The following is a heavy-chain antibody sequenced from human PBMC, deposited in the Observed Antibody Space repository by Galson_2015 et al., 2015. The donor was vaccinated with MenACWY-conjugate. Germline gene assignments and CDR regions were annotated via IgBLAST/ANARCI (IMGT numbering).Heavy chain of an antibody. J-gene: IGHJ4*02. CDR1: GFPFSNDW. D-gene: IGHD5-12*01. CDR2: INNDGSGT. Sequence: LRLSCAVSGFPFSNDWMHWVRQAPGKGLVWVSRINNDGSGTYYADSVKGRFTISRDNAKNTLYLEMNSLRSEDTAVYYCAKGGTGYGNFEHWGQGTLVTVSS. CDR3: AKGGTGYGNFEH. V-gene: IGHV3-74*01.